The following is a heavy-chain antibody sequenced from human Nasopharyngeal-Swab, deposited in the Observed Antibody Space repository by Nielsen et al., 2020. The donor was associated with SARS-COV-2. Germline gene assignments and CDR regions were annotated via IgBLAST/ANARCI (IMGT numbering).Heavy chain of an antibody. V-gene: IGHV4-31*02. D-gene: IGHD5-18*01. Sequence: WIRQPPGKGLEWIGYIYYSGSTYYNPSLKSRVTISVDTSKNQFSLKLSSVTAADTAVYYCARGGGYSYGTWVWFDPWGQGILVTASS. CDR2: IYYSGST. J-gene: IGHJ5*02. CDR3: ARGGGYSYGTWVWFDP.